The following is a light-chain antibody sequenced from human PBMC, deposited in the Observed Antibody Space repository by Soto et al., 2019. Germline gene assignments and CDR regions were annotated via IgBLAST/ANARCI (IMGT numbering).Light chain of an antibody. CDR3: SSYAGSNSYV. J-gene: IGLJ1*01. Sequence: QSVLTQPPSASGSPGQSVTISCTGTSSDVGGSNYVSWYQQHPGKAPKLMIYEVSKRPSGVPDRFSGSKSGNTASLTVSGLQAEDEADYYCSSYAGSNSYVFGTGTKLTVL. V-gene: IGLV2-8*01. CDR2: EVS. CDR1: SSDVGGSNY.